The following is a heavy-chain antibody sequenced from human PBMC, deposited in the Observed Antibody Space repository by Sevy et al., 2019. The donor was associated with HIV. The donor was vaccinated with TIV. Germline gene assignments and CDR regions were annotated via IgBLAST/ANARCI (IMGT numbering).Heavy chain of an antibody. CDR2: ISGSGGST. V-gene: IGHV3-23*01. J-gene: IGHJ6*03. Sequence: GGSLRLSCAASGFTFSSYAMSWVRQAPGKGLEWVSAISGSGGSTYYADSVKGRFTISRDNSKNTLYLQMNSLRAEDTAVYYCAQGPKWRSGYSYYYYMDVWGKGTTVTVSS. D-gene: IGHD3-3*01. CDR1: GFTFSSYA. CDR3: AQGPKWRSGYSYYYYMDV.